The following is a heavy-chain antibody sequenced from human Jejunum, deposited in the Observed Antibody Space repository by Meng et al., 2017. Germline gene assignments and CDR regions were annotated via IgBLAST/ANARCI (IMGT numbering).Heavy chain of an antibody. J-gene: IGHJ3*02. CDR3: ARGSRDKGDAYDI. CDR1: GFTFSNHW. CDR2: IKVDGSQK. Sequence: GESLKISCAASGFTFSNHWMSWVRQAPGKGLEWVANIKVDGSQKNYVDSVKGRFTISRDNAKDLLYLQMISLRDDDTAVYYCARGSRDKGDAYDIWGQGTGVTCSS. V-gene: IGHV3-7*01.